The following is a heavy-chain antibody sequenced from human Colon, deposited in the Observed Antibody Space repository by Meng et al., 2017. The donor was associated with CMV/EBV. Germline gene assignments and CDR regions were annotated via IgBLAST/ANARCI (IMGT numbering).Heavy chain of an antibody. J-gene: IGHJ4*02. Sequence: EVQLLVSGGGLVQPGGSLRLSCAASGFTFSNYAMTWVRQAPGKGLEWVSGISGSTYYADSVKGRFTISRDNAKNTAYLQMNSLRPEDTAVYYCASDFGGGDDYWGQGALVTVSS. CDR3: ASDFGGGDDY. CDR1: GFTFSNYA. D-gene: IGHD3-10*01. V-gene: IGHV3-23*01. CDR2: ISGST.